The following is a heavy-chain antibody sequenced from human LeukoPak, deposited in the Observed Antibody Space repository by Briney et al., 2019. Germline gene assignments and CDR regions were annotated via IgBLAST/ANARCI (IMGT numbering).Heavy chain of an antibody. Sequence: PGGSLRLSCAASGFTFSSYAMSWVRQVPGKGLEWVSAISGSGGSTYYADSVKGRFTISRDNSKNTLYLQMNSLRAEDTAVYYCAKDGLLYFDWLLYFDYWGQGTLVTVSS. V-gene: IGHV3-23*01. CDR2: ISGSGGST. CDR1: GFTFSSYA. CDR3: AKDGLLYFDWLLYFDY. J-gene: IGHJ4*02. D-gene: IGHD3-9*01.